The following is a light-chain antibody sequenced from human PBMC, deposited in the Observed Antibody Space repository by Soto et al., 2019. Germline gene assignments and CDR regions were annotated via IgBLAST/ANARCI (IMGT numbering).Light chain of an antibody. V-gene: IGLV2-14*01. Sequence: QPVLTQPASVSGSPGQSITISCTGSSSDVGGYNSVSWYQHHPGTAPKLLIYDVRYRPSGVSNRFSGSQSANTASLTISRLQTEDEADYYCCSYTTSTTYVFGTGTKLTVL. J-gene: IGLJ1*01. CDR2: DVR. CDR1: SSDVGGYNS. CDR3: CSYTTSTTYV.